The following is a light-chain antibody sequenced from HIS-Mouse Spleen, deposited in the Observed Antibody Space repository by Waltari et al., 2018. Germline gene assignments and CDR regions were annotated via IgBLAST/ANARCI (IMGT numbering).Light chain of an antibody. CDR1: QGVSSN. CDR3: QQYNNWTL. V-gene: IGKV3-15*01. CDR2: GAS. J-gene: IGKJ3*01. Sequence: EIVMTQSPATLSVSPGERATLSCRASQGVSSNLAWYQHKPGQAPRLLIYGASTRATGIAARFSGSGSGTEFTLTISRKQSEDFAVYYCQQYNNWTLFGPWTKVDIK.